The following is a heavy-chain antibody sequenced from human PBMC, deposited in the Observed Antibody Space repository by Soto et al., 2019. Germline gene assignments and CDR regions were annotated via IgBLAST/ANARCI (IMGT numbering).Heavy chain of an antibody. V-gene: IGHV3-23*01. CDR2: ISGSGGAT. CDR1: GFTFRNYA. J-gene: IGHJ4*02. D-gene: IGHD3-9*01. CDR3: VKDYHYDSLTGYRPFDY. Sequence: EVQVLESGGGLVQPGGSLRLSCAASGFTFRNYAMSWVRQAPGKGLEWVSSISGSGGATHHADSVQGRFTISRDNSETTLYLQMNSLRAEDTAQYYCVKDYHYDSLTGYRPFDYWGQGTLVIVSS.